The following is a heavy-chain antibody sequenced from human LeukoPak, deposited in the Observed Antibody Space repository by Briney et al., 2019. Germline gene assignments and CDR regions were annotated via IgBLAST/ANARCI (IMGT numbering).Heavy chain of an antibody. Sequence: ETGGSLRLSCAASGFTITNYAMSWVRRAPGKGVDWVSGISGSGGSTYYADSVKGRFTMSRDNSKNTLYMQMNSLRAEDTAVYYWAKESCSGGSCYSFDCWGQGTLVTASS. D-gene: IGHD2-15*01. CDR2: ISGSGGST. CDR3: AKESCSGGSCYSFDC. J-gene: IGHJ4*02. CDR1: GFTITNYA. V-gene: IGHV3-23*01.